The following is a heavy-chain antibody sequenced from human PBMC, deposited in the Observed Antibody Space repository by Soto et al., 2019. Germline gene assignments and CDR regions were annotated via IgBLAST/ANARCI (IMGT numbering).Heavy chain of an antibody. J-gene: IGHJ3*02. V-gene: IGHV3-64*01. CDR1: GFTFSSYA. Sequence: GGSLRLSCAASGFTFSSYAMHWVRQAPGKGLEYVSAISSNGGSTYYANSVKGRFTISRDNSKNTLYLQMGSLRAEDMAVYYCARVMRGYSYGYVDAFDIWGQGTMVTVSS. CDR2: ISSNGGST. CDR3: ARVMRGYSYGYVDAFDI. D-gene: IGHD5-18*01.